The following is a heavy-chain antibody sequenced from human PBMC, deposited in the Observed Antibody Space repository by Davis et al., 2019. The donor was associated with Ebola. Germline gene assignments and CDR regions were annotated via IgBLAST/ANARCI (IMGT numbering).Heavy chain of an antibody. Sequence: PGGSLRLSCTVSGGSISSYYWSWIRQPAGKGLEWIGRIYTSGSTNYNPSLKSRVTMSVDTSKNQFSLKLSSVTAADTAVYYCARDHYYGSGSGLWGQGTLVTVSS. D-gene: IGHD3-10*01. V-gene: IGHV4-4*07. CDR2: IYTSGST. CDR3: ARDHYYGSGSGL. J-gene: IGHJ4*02. CDR1: GGSISSYY.